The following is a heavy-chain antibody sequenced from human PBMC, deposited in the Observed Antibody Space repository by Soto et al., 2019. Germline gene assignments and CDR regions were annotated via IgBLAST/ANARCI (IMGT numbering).Heavy chain of an antibody. J-gene: IGHJ3*02. CDR1: GYTFTYRY. Sequence: GASVKVSCKASGYTFTYRYLHWVRQAPGQALEWMGWITPFNGNTNYAQKFQDRVTITRDRSMSTAYMELSSLRSEDTAMYYCASRIAARPTFAFDIWGQGTMVTVSS. D-gene: IGHD6-6*01. CDR2: ITPFNGNT. CDR3: ASRIAARPTFAFDI. V-gene: IGHV1-45*02.